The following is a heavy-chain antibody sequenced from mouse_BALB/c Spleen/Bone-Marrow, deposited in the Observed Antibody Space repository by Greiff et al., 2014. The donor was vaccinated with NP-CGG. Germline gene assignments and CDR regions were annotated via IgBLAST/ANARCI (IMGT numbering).Heavy chain of an antibody. CDR3: ARYRYYGSSGWDY. D-gene: IGHD1-1*01. CDR2: IDPANGNT. Sequence: VQLQQPGAELVKPGASVKLSCTASGFNIKDTYIHWVKQRPEQGLEWIGRIDPANGNTKYDPKFQGKATITADTSSNTAYLHPSSLTSEDTAVYYCARYRYYGSSGWDYWGQGTSVTVSS. J-gene: IGHJ4*01. CDR1: GFNIKDTY. V-gene: IGHV14-3*02.